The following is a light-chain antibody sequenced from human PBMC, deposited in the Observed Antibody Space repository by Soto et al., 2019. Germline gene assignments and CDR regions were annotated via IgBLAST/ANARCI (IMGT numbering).Light chain of an antibody. Sequence: EIVLTQSPATLSLSLGESATLSCRASQSVSSYLAWYQQKPGQGHRLLIYGASTRASGIPAKFTASVSQTDFTLTISSLQSEDSAVYYSQQYHIWPPITFGPGTRLEI. V-gene: IGKV3-15*01. CDR2: GAS. CDR1: QSVSSY. CDR3: QQYHIWPPIT. J-gene: IGKJ5*01.